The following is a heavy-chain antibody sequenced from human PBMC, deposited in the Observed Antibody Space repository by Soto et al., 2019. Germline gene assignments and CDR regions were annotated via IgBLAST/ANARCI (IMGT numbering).Heavy chain of an antibody. CDR3: AREYPVHSAYFDY. V-gene: IGHV4-59*01. CDR2: MYYSGNA. J-gene: IGHJ4*02. Sequence: SETLSLTCTVSGASISRYYWSWIRQSPGKGLEWIGYMYYSGNANYNPSLRSRITISVDKSKNQFSLNLNSVTAADTAVYYCAREYPVHSAYFDYWGQGSLVTVSS. CDR1: GASISRYY. D-gene: IGHD1-26*01.